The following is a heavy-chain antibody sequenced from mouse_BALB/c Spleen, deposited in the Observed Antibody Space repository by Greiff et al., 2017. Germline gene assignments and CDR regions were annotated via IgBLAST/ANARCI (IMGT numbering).Heavy chain of an antibody. CDR2: IDPENGNT. CDR1: GFNIKDYY. J-gene: IGHJ4*01. Sequence: EVQLQQSGAELVRPGALVKLSCKASGFNIKDYYMHWVKQRPEQGLEWIGWIDPENGNTIYDPKFQGKASITADTSSNTADLQLSSLTSEDTAVYYCARIRSREGLYWGQGTSVTVSS. V-gene: IGHV14-1*02. CDR3: ARIRSREGLY.